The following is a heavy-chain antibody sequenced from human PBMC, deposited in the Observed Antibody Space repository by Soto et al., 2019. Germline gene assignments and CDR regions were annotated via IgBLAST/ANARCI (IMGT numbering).Heavy chain of an antibody. V-gene: IGHV1-2*02. CDR3: ARDQRITMRPEDFDI. D-gene: IGHD3-22*01. CDR2: INPNSGGT. Sequence: GASVKVSCKASGYTFTGYYMHWVRQAPGQGLEWMGWINPNSGGTNYAQKFQGRVTMTRDTSISTAYMELSRLRSDDTAVYYCARDQRITMRPEDFDIWGQGTMVTVSS. J-gene: IGHJ3*02. CDR1: GYTFTGYY.